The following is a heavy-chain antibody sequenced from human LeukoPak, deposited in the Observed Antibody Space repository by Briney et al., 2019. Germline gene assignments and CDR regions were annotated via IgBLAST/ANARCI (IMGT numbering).Heavy chain of an antibody. CDR3: ARLRLDSSSWYPGGMDV. CDR2: ISYDGSNK. Sequence: GGSLRLSCAASGFTFSSYGMHWVRQAPGKGLEWVAVISYDGSNKYYADSVKGRFTISRDNSKNTLYLQMNSLRAEDTAVYYCARLRLDSSSWYPGGMDVWGKGTTVTVSS. J-gene: IGHJ6*04. D-gene: IGHD6-13*01. CDR1: GFTFSSYG. V-gene: IGHV3-30*03.